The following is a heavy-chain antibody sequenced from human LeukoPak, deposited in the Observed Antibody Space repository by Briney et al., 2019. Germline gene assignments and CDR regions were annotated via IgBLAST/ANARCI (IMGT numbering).Heavy chain of an antibody. J-gene: IGHJ4*02. CDR3: ASRVQSGWSFDY. CDR2: ISSDGTST. Sequence: GGSLRLSWASSGFTFSSYWMHWVRQARGKGLVWVSRISSDGTSTTYADSVKGRFTISRDNAENTLYLQRNSLRAEDTAVYYCASRVQSGWSFDYWGQGNLVTVSS. D-gene: IGHD6-19*01. V-gene: IGHV3-74*01. CDR1: GFTFSSYW.